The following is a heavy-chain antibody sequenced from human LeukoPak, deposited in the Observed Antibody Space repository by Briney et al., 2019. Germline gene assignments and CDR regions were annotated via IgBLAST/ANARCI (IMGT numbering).Heavy chain of an antibody. CDR2: IYRSGST. Sequence: SETLSLTCTVSGGSISSYYWSWIRQPPGKGLEWIGRIYRSGSTNYNPSLKSRVTMSVDTSKNQFSLKLSSVTAADTAVYYCARANSYDSSGHYYEFDYWGLGTLVTVSS. CDR1: GGSISSYY. J-gene: IGHJ4*02. V-gene: IGHV4-4*07. D-gene: IGHD3-22*01. CDR3: ARANSYDSSGHYYEFDY.